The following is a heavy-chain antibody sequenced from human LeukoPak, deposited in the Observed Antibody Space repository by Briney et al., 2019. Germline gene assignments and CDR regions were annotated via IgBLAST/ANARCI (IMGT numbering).Heavy chain of an antibody. CDR3: ARSPNYSSRYYSDDY. Sequence: SETLSLTCAVYGGSFSGNYWSWVRQPPGKGLEWIGEINHGGTSNYNPSLKGRITISVDTSKNQFSLKLSSVTAADTAVYYCARSPNYSSRYYSDDYWGQGTLVTVSS. D-gene: IGHD6-19*01. CDR2: INHGGTS. J-gene: IGHJ4*02. CDR1: GGSFSGNY. V-gene: IGHV4-34*01.